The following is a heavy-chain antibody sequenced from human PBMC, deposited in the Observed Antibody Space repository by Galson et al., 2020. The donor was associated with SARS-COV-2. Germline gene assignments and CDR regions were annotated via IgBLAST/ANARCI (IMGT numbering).Heavy chain of an antibody. CDR1: GFTFSSHP. D-gene: IGHD2-21*01. Sequence: GESLKISCAASGFTFSSHPMHWVRQAPGKGLEWVAVISHDGNKEYYGDSVKGRFTISRDNSKSTLSLQMSGLRPEDTAVYYCVRDKLGDKLELDYWGQGTRGIVS. CDR2: ISHDGNKE. V-gene: IGHV3-30*15. CDR3: VRDKLGDKLELDY. J-gene: IGHJ4*02.